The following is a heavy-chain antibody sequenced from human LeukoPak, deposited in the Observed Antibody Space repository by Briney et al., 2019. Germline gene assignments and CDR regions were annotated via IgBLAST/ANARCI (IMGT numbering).Heavy chain of an antibody. J-gene: IGHJ4*02. CDR1: GFTFSSYE. Sequence: GGSLRLSCAASGFTFSSYEMSWVRQAPGKGLEWVSYISSSGGTVKYADSVKGRFTISRDNAKNSLYLPMNSLRAEDMAVYYCAGDLPHWGQGTLVTVSS. CDR3: AGDLPH. V-gene: IGHV3-48*03. CDR2: ISSSGGTV.